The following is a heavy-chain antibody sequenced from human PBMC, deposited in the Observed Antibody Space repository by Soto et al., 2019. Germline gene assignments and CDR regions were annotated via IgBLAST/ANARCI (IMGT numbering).Heavy chain of an antibody. CDR3: ARSIVAAGNRWFDP. V-gene: IGHV2-70*04. CDR2: IDWDDDK. J-gene: IGHJ5*02. Sequence: ASGPTLVNPTQTLTLTCTFSGFSLSTSGMRVSWIRQPPGKALEWLARIDWDDDKLYSTSLKTRLTISKDTSKNQVVLTMTNMDPVDTATYYCARSIVAAGNRWFDPWGQGTLVTVSS. D-gene: IGHD6-13*01. CDR1: GFSLSTSGMR.